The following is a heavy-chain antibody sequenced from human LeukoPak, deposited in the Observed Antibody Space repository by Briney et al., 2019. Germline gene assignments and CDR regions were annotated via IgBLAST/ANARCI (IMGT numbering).Heavy chain of an antibody. V-gene: IGHV4-30-2*01. CDR3: ARVSRKLAEIFFDY. Sequence: SQTLSLTCAVSGGSISSGGYSWSWIRQPPGKGLEWIVYIYHSGSTYYNPSLRSRVTISVDRSKNQFSLKLSSVTAADTAVYYCARVSRKLAEIFFDYWGQGTLVTVSS. CDR2: IYHSGST. D-gene: IGHD3-3*01. CDR1: GGSISSGGYS. J-gene: IGHJ4*02.